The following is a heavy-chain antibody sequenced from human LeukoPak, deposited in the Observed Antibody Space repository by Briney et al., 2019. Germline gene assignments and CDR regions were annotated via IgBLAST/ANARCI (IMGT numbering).Heavy chain of an antibody. Sequence: ASVKVSCKASGYTFTSYGISWVRQAPGQGLEWMGWISAYNGNTNYAQKPQGRVTMTTDTSTSTAYMELRSLRSDDTAVYYCARDTTPPYYDILTGYYGDSYYYGMDVWGQGTTVTVSS. CDR1: GYTFTSYG. CDR3: ARDTTPPYYDILTGYYGDSYYYGMDV. V-gene: IGHV1-18*01. J-gene: IGHJ6*02. CDR2: ISAYNGNT. D-gene: IGHD3-9*01.